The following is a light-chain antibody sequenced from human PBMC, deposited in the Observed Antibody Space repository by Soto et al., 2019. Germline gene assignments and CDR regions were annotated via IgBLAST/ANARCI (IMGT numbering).Light chain of an antibody. Sequence: QPVLTQSPSASASLGASVNLTCTLSSGHSNYAIAWHQQQPEKGPRYLMTVNTDGTHTKGHGLPDRFSGSRSGAERYLIISSLQSDDEADYYCQTWGTDTHVVFGGGTQLTVL. CDR2: VNTDGTH. CDR1: SGHSNYA. J-gene: IGLJ2*01. CDR3: QTWGTDTHVV. V-gene: IGLV4-69*01.